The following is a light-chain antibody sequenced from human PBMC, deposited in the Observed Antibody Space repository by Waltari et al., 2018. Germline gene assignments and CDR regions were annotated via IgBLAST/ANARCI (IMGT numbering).Light chain of an antibody. V-gene: IGLV1-44*01. CDR1: SSNLGSNT. J-gene: IGLJ2*01. Sequence: QSVLTQPPSASGTPGQRVTLSCSGSSSNLGSNTVNWYQQLPGTAPKLLIHSNNQRPSGVPDRFSGSKSGTSASLAISGLQSEDEADYYCAAWDDSLNGPVFGGGTKLTVL. CDR3: AAWDDSLNGPV. CDR2: SNN.